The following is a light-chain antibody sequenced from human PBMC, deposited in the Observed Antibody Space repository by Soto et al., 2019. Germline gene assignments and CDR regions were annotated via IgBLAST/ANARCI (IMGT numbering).Light chain of an antibody. V-gene: IGKV3-15*01. Sequence: EMVMTQSPATLSVSLGERATLSCRASQSVSTKLVWYQQKPGQAPRLLIYGASTRATGIPARFSGSESGTEFTFTISSLQSEDFAVYYCQQHDQGWTFGQGTKVEIK. J-gene: IGKJ1*01. CDR1: QSVSTK. CDR3: QQHDQGWT. CDR2: GAS.